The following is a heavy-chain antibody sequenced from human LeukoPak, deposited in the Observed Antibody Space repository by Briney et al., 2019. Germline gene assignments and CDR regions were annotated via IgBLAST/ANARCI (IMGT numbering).Heavy chain of an antibody. J-gene: IGHJ6*02. CDR2: IWYDGSNK. CDR1: GFTFSSYG. CDR3: ARDEERFSYGRLTYHYYGMDV. Sequence: GGSLRLSCAASGFTFSSYGMHWVRQAPGKGLEWVAVIWYDGSNKYYADSMKGRFTISRDNSRRMMYLEMNSLRADDTAIYFCARDEERFSYGRLTYHYYGMDVWGQGTTVTVS. D-gene: IGHD5-18*01. V-gene: IGHV3-33*01.